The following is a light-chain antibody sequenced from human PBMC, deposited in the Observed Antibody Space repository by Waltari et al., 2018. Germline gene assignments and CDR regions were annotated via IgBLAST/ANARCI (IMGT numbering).Light chain of an antibody. CDR3: AAWDDSLNGVV. CDR2: TNN. J-gene: IGLJ2*01. CDR1: SSNIGYNT. Sequence: QSVLTQPPSASGTPGPRVTISCSGTSSNIGYNTVHWYQQLPGTAPKLLIYTNNQRPSRVPDRFSGSKSGTSASLAISGLQSEDEADYYCAAWDDSLNGVVFGGGTKLTVL. V-gene: IGLV1-44*01.